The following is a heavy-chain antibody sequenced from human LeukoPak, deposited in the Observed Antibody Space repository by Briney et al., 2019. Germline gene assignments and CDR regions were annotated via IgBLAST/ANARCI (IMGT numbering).Heavy chain of an antibody. CDR2: IYDRGSA. J-gene: IGHJ4*02. D-gene: IGHD3-16*01. Sequence: SQTLSLLCTVSGGPISIGGYLWSWICQHPGKGLECIGNIYDRGSAYYNPSISSQVTNSVDTSKNHFPMKVSTVTAADTTVYDCVRGSTLRHHQYWGQGTLVTVSS. CDR1: GGPISIGGYL. CDR3: VRGSTLRHHQY. V-gene: IGHV4-31*01.